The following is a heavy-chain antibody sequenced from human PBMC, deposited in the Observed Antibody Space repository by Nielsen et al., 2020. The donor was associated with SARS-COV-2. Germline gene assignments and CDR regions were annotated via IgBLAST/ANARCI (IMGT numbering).Heavy chain of an antibody. J-gene: IGHJ4*02. CDR1: GVSFSGYY. CDR2: INHSGST. D-gene: IGHD3-22*01. CDR3: ARDLTPYSSGYSVLDY. Sequence: SETLSLTCAVYGVSFSGYYWSWIRQPPGKGLEWIGEINHSGSTNYNPSLKSRVTISVDTSKNQFSLKLSSVTAADTAVYYCARDLTPYSSGYSVLDYWGQGTLVTVSS. V-gene: IGHV4-34*01.